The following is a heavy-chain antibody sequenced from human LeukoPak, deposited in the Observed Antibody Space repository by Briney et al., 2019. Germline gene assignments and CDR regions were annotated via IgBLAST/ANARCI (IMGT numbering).Heavy chain of an antibody. V-gene: IGHV3-23*01. CDR2: ISGSGGST. CDR3: ANGWSPDY. J-gene: IGHJ4*02. Sequence: PGGSLRLSCAASGFTFSSYSMNWVRQAPGKGLEWVSGISGSGGSTYYADSVKGRFTIFGDNSKNTLYLQMNSLRAEDTAVYHCANGWSPDYWGRGTLVTVSS. CDR1: GFTFSSYS. D-gene: IGHD2-15*01.